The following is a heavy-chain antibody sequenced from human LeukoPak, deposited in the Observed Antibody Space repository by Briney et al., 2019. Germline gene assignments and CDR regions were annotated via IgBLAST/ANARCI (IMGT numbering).Heavy chain of an antibody. Sequence: GASVKVSCKASGYTFTTYDMTWVRQGTGQGLEWMGWINPGSGDTGYAQKFQGRVTITADKSTSTAYMELSSLRSEDTAVYYCARDRPSIAAAGVGDDYWGQGTLVTVSS. D-gene: IGHD6-13*01. CDR3: ARDRPSIAAAGVGDDY. CDR1: GYTFTTYD. CDR2: INPGSGDT. J-gene: IGHJ4*02. V-gene: IGHV1-8*01.